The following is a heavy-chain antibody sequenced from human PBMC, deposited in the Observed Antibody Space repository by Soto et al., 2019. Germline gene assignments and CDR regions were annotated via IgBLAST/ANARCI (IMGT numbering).Heavy chain of an antibody. CDR3: ARDCSSSSCSVWRY. Sequence: GGSLSLSCAASGFSLKNYAMTWVRQAPGKGLEWVSGITGSGDKTYYADSVKGRFIISRDISENTLYLQMNSLRAEDTALYYCARDCSSSSCSVWRYWGQGTQVTVSS. CDR1: GFSLKNYA. J-gene: IGHJ4*02. D-gene: IGHD2-2*01. CDR2: ITGSGDKT. V-gene: IGHV3-23*01.